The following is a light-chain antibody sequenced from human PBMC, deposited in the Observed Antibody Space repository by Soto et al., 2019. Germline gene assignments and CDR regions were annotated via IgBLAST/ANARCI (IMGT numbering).Light chain of an antibody. J-gene: IGLJ3*02. CDR2: EVS. CDR1: SSDVGGYNY. V-gene: IGLV2-14*01. Sequence: QSALTQPASVSASPGQSITISCTGTSSDVGGYNYVSWYQQYPDKAPKLMIYEVSNRPSGVSKRFSGSKSGNTASLTISGLQAEDGADYYCSSYTNSNTWVFGGGTKLTVL. CDR3: SSYTNSNTWV.